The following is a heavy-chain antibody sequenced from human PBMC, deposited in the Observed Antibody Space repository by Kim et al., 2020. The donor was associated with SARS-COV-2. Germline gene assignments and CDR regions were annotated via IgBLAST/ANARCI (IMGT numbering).Heavy chain of an antibody. Sequence: GGSLRLSCAASGFTFSSYSMNWVRQAPGKGLEWVSYISSSSSTIYYADSVKGRFTISRDNAKNSLYLQMNSLRDEDTAVYYCARGKTYYDILTGITDYWGQGTLVTVSS. CDR3: ARGKTYYDILTGITDY. J-gene: IGHJ4*02. CDR1: GFTFSSYS. D-gene: IGHD3-9*01. V-gene: IGHV3-48*02. CDR2: ISSSSSTI.